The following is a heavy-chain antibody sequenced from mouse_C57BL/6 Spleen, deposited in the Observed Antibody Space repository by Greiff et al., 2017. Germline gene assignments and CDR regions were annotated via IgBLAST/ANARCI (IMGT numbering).Heavy chain of an antibody. J-gene: IGHJ2*01. CDR2: IYPYNGVS. CDR1: GYSFTGYY. V-gene: IGHV1-31*01. Sequence: VQLQQSGPELVKPGASVKISCKASGYSFTGYYMHWVKQSHGNILDWIGYIYPYNGVSSYNQKFKGKATLTVDKSSITAYMELRILTSEDSAVYYWARDGNWEGFYYGDDWGKGTTLTVSS. D-gene: IGHD1-1*01. CDR3: ARDGNWEGFYYGDD.